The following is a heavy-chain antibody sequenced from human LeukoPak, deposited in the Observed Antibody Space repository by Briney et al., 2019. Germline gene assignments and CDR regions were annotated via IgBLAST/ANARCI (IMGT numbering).Heavy chain of an antibody. CDR3: ARAKKPDSGTYYLDY. J-gene: IGHJ4*02. D-gene: IGHD1-14*01. CDR2: ISYDGSNK. CDR1: GFTLSGYA. V-gene: IGHV3-30*04. Sequence: GGSLRLSCAASGFTLSGYAMHWVRQAPGKGPEWVAVISYDGSNKYYADSVKGRFTISRDNSKNTLYLQMNSLRAEDTAVYYCARAKKPDSGTYYLDYWGQGTLVTVSS.